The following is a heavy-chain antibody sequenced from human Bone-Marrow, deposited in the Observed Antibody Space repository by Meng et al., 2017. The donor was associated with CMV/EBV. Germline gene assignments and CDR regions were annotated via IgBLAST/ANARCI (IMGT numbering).Heavy chain of an antibody. J-gene: IGHJ5*02. V-gene: IGHV1-46*01. CDR2: INPSGGST. Sequence: ASVKVSCKASGYTFTSYYMHWVRQAPGQGLEWMGIINPSGGSTSYAQKFQGRVTMTRDTSTSTVCMELSSLRSEDTAVYYCARGGMRFLEWLPSEGWFDPWGQGTLVTVSS. CDR1: GYTFTSYY. CDR3: ARGGMRFLEWLPSEGWFDP. D-gene: IGHD3-3*01.